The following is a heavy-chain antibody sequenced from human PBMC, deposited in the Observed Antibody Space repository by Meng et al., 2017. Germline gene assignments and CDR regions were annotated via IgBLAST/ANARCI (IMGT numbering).Heavy chain of an antibody. V-gene: IGHV3-30*04. CDR1: GFTFSSYA. CDR3: ACNYYDSSGYGDY. J-gene: IGHJ4*02. CDR2: ISYDGSNK. D-gene: IGHD3-22*01. Sequence: GGSLRLSCAASGFTFSSYAMHWVRQAPGKGLEWVAVISYDGSNKYYADSVKGRLTISRDNSKNTLYLQMNSPRAEDTAVYYCACNYYDSSGYGDYWGQGTLVTVSS.